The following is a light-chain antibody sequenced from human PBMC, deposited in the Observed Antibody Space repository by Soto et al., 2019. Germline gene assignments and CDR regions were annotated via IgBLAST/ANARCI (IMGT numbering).Light chain of an antibody. CDR3: QQYDSSPVT. CDR1: QSVSSSY. Sequence: EIVLTQSPGTLSLSPGERATLSCRASQSVSSSYLAWYQQKPGQAPRLLIYGASSRATGIPDRFSGSGSGTAFTLTISRLEPEDFAVDYCQQYDSSPVTFGQGTKVEIK. CDR2: GAS. J-gene: IGKJ1*01. V-gene: IGKV3-20*01.